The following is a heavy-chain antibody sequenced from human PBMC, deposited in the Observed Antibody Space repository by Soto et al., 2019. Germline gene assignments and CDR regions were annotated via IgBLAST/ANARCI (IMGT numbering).Heavy chain of an antibody. D-gene: IGHD2-2*01. Sequence: GASVKVSCKASGYTFTGYYMHWVRQAPGQGLEWMGWINPNSGGTNYAQKFQGWVTMTRDTSISTAYMELSRLRSDDTAVYYCARAPDCISTSCYGGFSYWGQGTLVTVSS. J-gene: IGHJ4*02. CDR3: ARAPDCISTSCYGGFSY. V-gene: IGHV1-2*04. CDR1: GYTFTGYY. CDR2: INPNSGGT.